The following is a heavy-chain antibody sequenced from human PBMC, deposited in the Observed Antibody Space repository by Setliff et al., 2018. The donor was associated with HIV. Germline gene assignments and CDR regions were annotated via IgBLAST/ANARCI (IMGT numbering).Heavy chain of an antibody. CDR1: GYTFTSYD. Sequence: ASVKVSCKASGYTFTSYDINWVRQATGQGLEWMGWMNPNNGNTGYAQKFQGRVTMTRNTSISTAYMELSSLRSEDTAVYYCAREGNFWRVFDPWDQGTLVTVSS. CDR3: AREGNFWRVFDP. CDR2: MNPNNGNT. J-gene: IGHJ5*02. V-gene: IGHV1-8*02. D-gene: IGHD3-3*01.